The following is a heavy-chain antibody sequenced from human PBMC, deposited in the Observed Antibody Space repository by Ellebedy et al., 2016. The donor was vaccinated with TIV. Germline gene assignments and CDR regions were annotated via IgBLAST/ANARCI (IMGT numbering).Heavy chain of an antibody. CDR3: ARLVAVTGTTDYFDY. J-gene: IGHJ4*02. D-gene: IGHD1-7*01. Sequence: SETLSLTCAVYGGSFSGYYWSWIRQPPGKGLEWIGEINHSGSTNYNPSLKSRVTISLDTSKNQFSLTLSSVSAADTAVYYCARLVAVTGTTDYFDYWGQGILVTVSS. CDR1: GGSFSGYY. CDR2: INHSGST. V-gene: IGHV4-34*01.